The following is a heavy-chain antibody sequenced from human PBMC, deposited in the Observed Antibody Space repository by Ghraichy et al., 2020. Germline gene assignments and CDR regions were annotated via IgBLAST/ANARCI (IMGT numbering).Heavy chain of an antibody. CDR1: GGSFSGYY. CDR2: INHSGST. Sequence: SETLSLTCAVYGGSFSGYYWSWIRQPPGKGLEWIGEINHSGSTKYNPSLKSRVSIAADMSKNQFSLKLSSVTAADTAVYYCARAPATVIEYFQHWGQGTPVTVSS. J-gene: IGHJ1*01. V-gene: IGHV4-34*01. CDR3: ARAPATVIEYFQH. D-gene: IGHD4-17*01.